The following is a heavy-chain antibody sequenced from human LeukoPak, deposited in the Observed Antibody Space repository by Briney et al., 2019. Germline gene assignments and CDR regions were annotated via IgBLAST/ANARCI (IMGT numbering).Heavy chain of an antibody. CDR2: IRYDGSNK. Sequence: GGSLRLSCAASGFTFSSYGVHWVRQAPGKGLEWVAFIRYDGSNKYYADSVKGRFTISRDNSKNTLYLQMNSLRAEDTAVYYCAKDPALSIAVAGNSDYWGQGTLVTVSS. D-gene: IGHD6-19*01. J-gene: IGHJ4*02. V-gene: IGHV3-30*02. CDR1: GFTFSSYG. CDR3: AKDPALSIAVAGNSDY.